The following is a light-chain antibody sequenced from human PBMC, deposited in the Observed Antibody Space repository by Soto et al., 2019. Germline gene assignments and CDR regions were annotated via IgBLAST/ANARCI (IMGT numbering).Light chain of an antibody. CDR1: SSDVGGYNY. V-gene: IGLV2-14*03. J-gene: IGLJ2*01. Sequence: QSALTQPASVSGSPGQSITISCTGTSSDVGGYNYVSWYQQHPGKAPKLMLYDVSNRPSGVSNRFSGSKSANSASLSISGLQSEDEAIYYCSSYAGSSSLVVFGGGTKLTVL. CDR2: DVS. CDR3: SSYAGSSSLVV.